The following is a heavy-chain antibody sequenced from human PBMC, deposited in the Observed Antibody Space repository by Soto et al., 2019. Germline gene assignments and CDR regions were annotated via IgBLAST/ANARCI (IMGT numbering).Heavy chain of an antibody. CDR2: IFYRGNT. Sequence: SETLSLTCTVSGGSISSGGYYWSWIRQTPGRGLEWIGYIFYRGNTLYNPSPQSRVTISVDTSQNRFALRLSSVTAADSAVYYCTRHAIIPKLQYGMDVWARGPRSPSP. D-gene: IGHD2-15*01. J-gene: IGHJ6*02. CDR3: TRHAIIPKLQYGMDV. V-gene: IGHV4-61*08. CDR1: GGSISSGGYY.